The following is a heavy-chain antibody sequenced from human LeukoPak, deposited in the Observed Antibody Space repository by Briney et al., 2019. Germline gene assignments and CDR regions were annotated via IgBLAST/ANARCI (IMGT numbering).Heavy chain of an antibody. CDR3: ASGPDTAMVPDAFDI. V-gene: IGHV1-69*06. D-gene: IGHD5-18*01. CDR2: IIPIFGTA. Sequence: SVEVSCKASGGTFSSYAISWVRQAPGQGLEWMGGIIPIFGTANYAQKFQGRVTITADKSTSTAYMELSSLRSEDTAVYYCASGPDTAMVPDAFDIWGQGTMVTVSS. CDR1: GGTFSSYA. J-gene: IGHJ3*02.